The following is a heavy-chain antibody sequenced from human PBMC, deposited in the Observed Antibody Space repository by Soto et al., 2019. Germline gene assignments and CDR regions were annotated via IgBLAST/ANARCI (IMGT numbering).Heavy chain of an antibody. CDR3: AREGIVGAPFDY. CDR1: GFAFSSYE. J-gene: IGHJ4*02. CDR2: ISSSGSPI. Sequence: GGSLRLSCAASGFAFSSYEMNWVRQAPGKGLEWVSYISSSGSPIYYADSVKGRFTISRDNAKNSLYLQMNSLRAEDTAVYYCAREGIVGAPFDYWGQGTLVTVSS. D-gene: IGHD1-26*01. V-gene: IGHV3-48*03.